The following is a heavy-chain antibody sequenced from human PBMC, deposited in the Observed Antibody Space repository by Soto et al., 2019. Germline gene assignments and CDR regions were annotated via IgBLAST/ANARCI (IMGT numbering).Heavy chain of an antibody. CDR1: GFTFSRHA. CDR3: SIYIYRRPVNWLDP. D-gene: IGHD3-16*02. V-gene: IGHV3-30*02. J-gene: IGHJ5*02. CDR2: IWDDGSKK. Sequence: GGSLRLSCAASGFTFSRHAMHWVRQAPGKGLEWVAFIWDDGSKKYYADSVKGRFTISRDNAKNTLFLQMNSLRAEDTAVYYCSIYIYRRPVNWLDPWGQGTLVTVSS.